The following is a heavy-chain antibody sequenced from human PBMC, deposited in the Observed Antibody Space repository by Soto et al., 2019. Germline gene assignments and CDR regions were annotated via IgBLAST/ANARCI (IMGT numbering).Heavy chain of an antibody. Sequence: QVQLVQSGAEVKKPGSSMKVSCKASGGSFSSYAISWVRQAPGQGLEWMGGIIPIFDTADYAQKFQGRVTITADESTRTAYMEVTSLTSEDTAVYFCAGTYDTSGDYPYYFDYWGQGTPVTVSS. CDR3: AGTYDTSGDYPYYFDY. V-gene: IGHV1-69*01. J-gene: IGHJ4*02. CDR1: GGSFSSYA. D-gene: IGHD3-22*01. CDR2: IIPIFDTA.